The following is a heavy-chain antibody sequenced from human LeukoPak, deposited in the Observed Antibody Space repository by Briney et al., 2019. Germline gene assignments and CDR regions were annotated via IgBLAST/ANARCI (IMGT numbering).Heavy chain of an antibody. D-gene: IGHD2-15*01. CDR3: AGGYCSGGSCYWFDP. V-gene: IGHV5-51*01. CDR1: GFNFTSYW. CDR2: IYPGESDT. J-gene: IGHJ5*02. Sequence: GESLKISCKGSGFNFTSYWIGWVRQIPGKGLEWVGIIYPGESDTRYSPSFQGQVTISADKSISTAYLQWSSLKASDTAMYYCAGGYCSGGSCYWFDPWGQGTLVTVSS.